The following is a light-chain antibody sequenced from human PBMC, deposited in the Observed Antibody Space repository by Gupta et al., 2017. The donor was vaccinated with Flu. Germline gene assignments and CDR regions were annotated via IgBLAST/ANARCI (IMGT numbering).Light chain of an antibody. J-gene: IGKJ5*01. V-gene: IGKV3-20*01. CDR3: QQYGSSPIT. CDR1: QIVSSTY. Sequence: EVVLTHSPGTLSLSPGEGATLSCRASQIVSSTYLSWYQQKPGQAPRLLIYGASSRATGIPDRFSGGGSGTEFTLTISRLESEDFAVYYCQQYGSSPITFGQGTQLEIK. CDR2: GAS.